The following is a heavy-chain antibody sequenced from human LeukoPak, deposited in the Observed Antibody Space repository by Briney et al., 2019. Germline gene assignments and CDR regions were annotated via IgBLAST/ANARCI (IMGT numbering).Heavy chain of an antibody. J-gene: IGHJ4*02. CDR2: IKSRTDGGST. Sequence: GGSLSLSGAASGLTFSSPWLTWVRRPQGKGLDGFGNIKSRTDGGSTDYSAPVKGRFTVSRDDSKNTIYLQMNSLKTEDSAVYYCATEFYSNGYNYWGQGTPVTVSS. CDR1: GLTFSSPW. V-gene: IGHV3-15*01. D-gene: IGHD5-24*01. CDR3: ATEFYSNGYNY.